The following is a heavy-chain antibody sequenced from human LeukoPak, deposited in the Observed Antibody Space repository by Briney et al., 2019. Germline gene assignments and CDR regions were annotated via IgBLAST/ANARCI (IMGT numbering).Heavy chain of an antibody. CDR3: ARDHPFITGTSENAFDI. CDR2: IYTSGST. D-gene: IGHD1-20*01. Sequence: SETLSLTCIVSGVSISSTSYYWSWIRQPAGKGLEWIGRIYTSGSTNYNPSLKSRVTMSVDTSKNQFSLKLSSVTAADTAVYYCARDHPFITGTSENAFDIWGQGTMVTVSS. V-gene: IGHV4-61*02. J-gene: IGHJ3*02. CDR1: GVSISSTSYY.